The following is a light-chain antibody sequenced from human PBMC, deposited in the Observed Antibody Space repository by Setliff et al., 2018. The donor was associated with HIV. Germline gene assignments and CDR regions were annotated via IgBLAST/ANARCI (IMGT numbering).Light chain of an antibody. J-gene: IGLJ1*01. CDR1: NSNIGSNT. V-gene: IGLV1-44*01. CDR2: SND. Sequence: QSALAQPPSASGTPGQRVTISCSGSNSNIGSNTVNWYQQLPGTAPKLFIYSNDQRPSGVPDRFSGSKSGTSASLAISGLQSEDEANYYCAAWDDRLNGFYVFGTGT. CDR3: AAWDDRLNGFYV.